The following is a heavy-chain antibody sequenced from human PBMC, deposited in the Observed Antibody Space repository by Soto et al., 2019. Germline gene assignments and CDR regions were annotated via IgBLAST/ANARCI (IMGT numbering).Heavy chain of an antibody. Sequence: ASVKVSCKASGYTFTGYYMHWVRQAPGQGLEWMGWINPNSGGTNYAQKFQGRVTMTRDTSISTAYMELSSLRSGDTAVYYCARGLRIAAAGIGGMGYWGQGTLVTVSS. D-gene: IGHD6-13*01. V-gene: IGHV1-2*02. CDR2: INPNSGGT. CDR1: GYTFTGYY. CDR3: ARGLRIAAAGIGGMGY. J-gene: IGHJ4*02.